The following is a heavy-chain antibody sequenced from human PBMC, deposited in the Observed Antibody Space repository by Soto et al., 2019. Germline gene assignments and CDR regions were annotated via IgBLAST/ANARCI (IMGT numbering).Heavy chain of an antibody. CDR1: GGTFGSHG. CDR2: FIAMLGTP. CDR3: ARGAMANFHY. Sequence: SVKVPCGASGGTFGSHGIAWVRQAPGQGLEWMGGFIAMLGTPTYSKKVQGRATITADESLTSSYLELRSLRSEDIGVYFCARGAMANFHYWGQGTVVTVPS. D-gene: IGHD5-18*01. J-gene: IGHJ4*02. V-gene: IGHV1-69*01.